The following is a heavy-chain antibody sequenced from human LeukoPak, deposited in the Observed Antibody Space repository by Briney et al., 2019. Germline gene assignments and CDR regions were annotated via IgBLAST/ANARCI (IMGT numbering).Heavy chain of an antibody. CDR3: ARAYSNPYYYYYYYMDV. Sequence: ASVKVSCKASGYTFTSYGISWVRQAPGQGLEWMVWISAYNGNTNYAQKLQGRVTMTTETSTSTAYMELRSLRSDDTAVYYCARAYSNPYYYYYYYMDVWGKGTTVTVSS. CDR2: ISAYNGNT. V-gene: IGHV1-18*01. CDR1: GYTFTSYG. J-gene: IGHJ6*03. D-gene: IGHD4-11*01.